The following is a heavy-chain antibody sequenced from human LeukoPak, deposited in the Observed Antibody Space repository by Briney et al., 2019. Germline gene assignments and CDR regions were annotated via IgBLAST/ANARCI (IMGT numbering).Heavy chain of an antibody. Sequence: ASVKVSCKASGYSFRDDYIYWMRQAPGQGLEWVGWNNPKSGGTKYALKFQGRVTMTGDTSINTAYMELYSLRSDDTAVYYCARDDASDPSASFDLWGQGTTVTVSS. CDR1: GYSFRDDY. D-gene: IGHD1-26*01. V-gene: IGHV1-2*02. CDR3: ARDDASDPSASFDL. CDR2: NNPKSGGT. J-gene: IGHJ3*01.